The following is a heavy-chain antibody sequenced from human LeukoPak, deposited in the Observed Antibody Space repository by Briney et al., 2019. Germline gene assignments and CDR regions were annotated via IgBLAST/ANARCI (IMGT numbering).Heavy chain of an antibody. J-gene: IGHJ6*02. V-gene: IGHV3-33*01. CDR3: ARDDPDGSGSYYNVLWNNYYYYGMDV. CDR1: GFTFSGYG. D-gene: IGHD3-10*01. Sequence: PGGSLRLSCAASGFTFSGYGMHCVRQAPGKGLGWVAVIWDDGSKKYYADSVKGRFTISRDNSKNTLYLEMNSLRAEDTAVYYCARDDPDGSGSYYNVLWNNYYYYGMDVWGQGTTVTVSS. CDR2: IWDDGSKK.